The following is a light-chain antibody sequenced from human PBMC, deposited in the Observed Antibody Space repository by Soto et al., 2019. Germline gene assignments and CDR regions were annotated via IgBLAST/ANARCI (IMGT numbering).Light chain of an antibody. J-gene: IGLJ3*02. CDR3: QTWGTGIRV. Sequence: QLVLTQSPSASASLGASVKLTCTLSSGHSSYAIAWHQQQPEKGPRYLMKVNRDGSHTKGDGIPDRFSGSSSGAERYFTISSLQSEDEADYYCQTWGTGIRVFGGGTQLTVL. CDR1: SGHSSYA. V-gene: IGLV4-69*01. CDR2: VNRDGSH.